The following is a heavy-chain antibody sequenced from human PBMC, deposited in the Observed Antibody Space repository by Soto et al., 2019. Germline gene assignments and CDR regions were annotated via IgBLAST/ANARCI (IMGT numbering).Heavy chain of an antibody. J-gene: IGHJ6*02. CDR3: ARPLLTGYGMDV. CDR2: IYYSGST. D-gene: IGHD1-20*01. V-gene: IGHV4-31*11. CDR1: GCSIRRVGYY. Sequence: XSLTFAVSGCSIRRVGYYWIWIRQHPGKGLEWIGYIYYSGSTYYNPSLKSRVTISVDTSKNQFSLKLSSVTAADTAVYYCARPLLTGYGMDVSGHGTTVTV.